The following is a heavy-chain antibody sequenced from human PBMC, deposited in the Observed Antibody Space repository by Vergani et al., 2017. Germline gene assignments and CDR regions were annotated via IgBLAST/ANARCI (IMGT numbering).Heavy chain of an antibody. CDR3: AREGYGDYSVDY. CDR2: IYYSGST. Sequence: QVQLQESGPGLVKPSQTLSLTCTVSGGSISSGGYYWSWIRQHPGKGLEWIGYIYYSGSTCYNPSLKSRVTISVDTSKNQFSLKLSSVTAADTAVYYCAREGYGDYSVDYWGQGTLVTVSS. J-gene: IGHJ4*02. CDR1: GGSISSGGYY. D-gene: IGHD4-17*01. V-gene: IGHV4-31*03.